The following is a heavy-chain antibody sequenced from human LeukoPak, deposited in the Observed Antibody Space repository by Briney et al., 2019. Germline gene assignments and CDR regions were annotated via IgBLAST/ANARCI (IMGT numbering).Heavy chain of an antibody. CDR3: ARGWAMGATGVARWFDP. J-gene: IGHJ5*02. CDR2: INHSGST. CDR1: GGSFSGYY. V-gene: IGHV4-34*01. Sequence: SETLSLTCAFYGGSFSGYYWSWIRQPPWKGLDWIGEINHSGSTNYNPSLKSRVTISVDTSKNQFSLKLSSVTAADTAVYYCARGWAMGATGVARWFDPWGQGTLVTVSS. D-gene: IGHD1-26*01.